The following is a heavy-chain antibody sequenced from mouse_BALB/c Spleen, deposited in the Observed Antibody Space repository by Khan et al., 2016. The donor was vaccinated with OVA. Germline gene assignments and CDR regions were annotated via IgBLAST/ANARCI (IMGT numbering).Heavy chain of an antibody. CDR1: GFNITDYY. D-gene: IGHD2-3*01. CDR2: IDPENGNT. V-gene: IGHV14-1*02. J-gene: IGHJ3*01. Sequence: VQLKQSGAELVRPGALVNLSCKASGFNITDYYMHWVKQRPEQGLEWIGWIDPENGNTIYDPKFQGKASITSDTSSNTAYLQLSSLTSEDTAVYFCTRGGYSPWFAYWGPGTLVTVSA. CDR3: TRGGYSPWFAY.